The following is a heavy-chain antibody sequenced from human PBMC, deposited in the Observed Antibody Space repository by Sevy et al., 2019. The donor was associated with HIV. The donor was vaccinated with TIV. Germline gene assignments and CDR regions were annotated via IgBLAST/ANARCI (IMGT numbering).Heavy chain of an antibody. D-gene: IGHD3-16*01. CDR1: GGSISSGSYY. J-gene: IGHJ4*02. CDR3: ARFDEDYRNFDY. Sequence: LRLSCTVSGGSISSGSYYWSWIRQPAGKGLEWIGRIYTSGSSNYNPSLKSRVTMSVDTSKNQFSLKLSSVTAADTAVYYCARFDEDYRNFDYWGQGTLVTVSS. CDR2: IYTSGSS. V-gene: IGHV4-61*02.